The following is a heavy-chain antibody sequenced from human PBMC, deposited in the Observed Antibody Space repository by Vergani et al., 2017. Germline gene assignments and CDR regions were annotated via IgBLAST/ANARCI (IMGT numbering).Heavy chain of an antibody. CDR2: IYYSGST. CDR1: GGSISSYY. V-gene: IGHV4-59*01. D-gene: IGHD6-6*01. Sequence: QVQLQESGPGLVKPSETLSLTCTVSGGSISSYYWSWIRQPPGKGLEWIGYIYYSGSTNYNPSLKSRVTISVDTSKNQFSLKLSSVNAADTAVYYCARDGSSYWNNWFDPWGQGTLVTVSS. CDR3: ARDGSSYWNNWFDP. J-gene: IGHJ5*02.